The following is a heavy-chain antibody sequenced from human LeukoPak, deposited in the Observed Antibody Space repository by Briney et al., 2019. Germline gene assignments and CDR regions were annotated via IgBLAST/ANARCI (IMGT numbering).Heavy chain of an antibody. V-gene: IGHV1-18*01. CDR2: ISAYNGDT. CDR1: GYTFTSYG. Sequence: GASVKVSCKASGYTFTSYGISWVRQVPGQGLELVGWISAYNGDTNFAQRFHDRVTMTTDTSTSTAFMELRSLTSDDTAVYYCARDGPITANWCDPWGQGTLVIVSS. CDR3: ARDGPITANWCDP. J-gene: IGHJ5*02. D-gene: IGHD2-21*02.